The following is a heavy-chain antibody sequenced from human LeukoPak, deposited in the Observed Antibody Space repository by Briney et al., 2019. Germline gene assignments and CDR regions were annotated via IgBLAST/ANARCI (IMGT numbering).Heavy chain of an antibody. V-gene: IGHV1-18*01. CDR2: ISAYNGNT. J-gene: IGHJ4*02. D-gene: IGHD3-22*01. Sequence: ASVKVSCKASGYTFTSYGISWVRQAPGQGLEWMGWISAYNGNTNYAQKLQGRVTMTTDTSTSTAYMELRSLRSDDTAVYYCARGFRRYYYDSSGYYPDYYFDCWGQGTLVTVSS. CDR1: GYTFTSYG. CDR3: ARGFRRYYYDSSGYYPDYYFDC.